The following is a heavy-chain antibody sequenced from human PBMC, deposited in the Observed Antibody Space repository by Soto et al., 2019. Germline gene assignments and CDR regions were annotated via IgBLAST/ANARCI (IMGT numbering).Heavy chain of an antibody. CDR1: GYTFTSYG. CDR3: ARSPPTAMVCGSVPPPDC. J-gene: IGHJ4*02. V-gene: IGHV1-18*04. D-gene: IGHD5-18*01. Sequence: GASVKVSCKASGYTFTSYGLSWVRQAPGQGLEWMGWISAYNGNTNYAQKLQGRVAMTTDTSTSTAYMELRSLRSDDTAVYYCARSPPTAMVCGSVPPPDCWGQGPLVTVSS. CDR2: ISAYNGNT.